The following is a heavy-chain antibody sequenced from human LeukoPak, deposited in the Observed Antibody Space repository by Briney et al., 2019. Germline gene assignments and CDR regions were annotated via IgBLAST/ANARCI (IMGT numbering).Heavy chain of an antibody. CDR1: AYTFTIYG. CDR3: ARDPPLITIFGVAGY. J-gene: IGHJ4*02. CDR2: TSAYNGNT. V-gene: IGHV1-18*01. D-gene: IGHD3-3*01. Sequence: GASVTVSFTSSAYTFTIYGISWVRQAPGQGLEWMGWTSAYNGNTNYSHKLQGRVTITTDTSTTTAYLDLRSLRSDDTAVYYWARDPPLITIFGVAGYWGQGTLVTVSS.